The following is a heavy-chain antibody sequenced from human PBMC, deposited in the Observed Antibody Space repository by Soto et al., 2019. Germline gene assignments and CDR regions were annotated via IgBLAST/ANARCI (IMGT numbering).Heavy chain of an antibody. V-gene: IGHV4-34*01. CDR1: GGSFSGYY. CDR2: INHSGST. Sequence: SETLSLTCAVYGGSFSGYYWSWIRQPPGKGLEWIGEINHSGSTNYNPSLKSRVTISVDTSKNQFSLKLSSVTAADTAVYYCARGRHGVTPGSIYYYYYGMDVWGQGTTVTVSS. J-gene: IGHJ6*02. CDR3: ARGRHGVTPGSIYYYYYGMDV. D-gene: IGHD3-3*01.